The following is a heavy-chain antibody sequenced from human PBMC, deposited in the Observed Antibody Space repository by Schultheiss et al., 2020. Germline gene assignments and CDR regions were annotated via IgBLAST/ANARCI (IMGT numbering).Heavy chain of an antibody. CDR2: ISSSGSNI. D-gene: IGHD1-26*01. Sequence: GGSLRLSCVASGFTFSSYEMSWVRQAPGKGLEWVSYISSSGSNIFYADSVKGRFTISRDNVKNSLYLQMNSLRAEDTAIYYCVRGLFGWTYYYFDSWGRGTLVTVSS. CDR3: VRGLFGWTYYYFDS. J-gene: IGHJ4*02. V-gene: IGHV3-48*03. CDR1: GFTFSSYE.